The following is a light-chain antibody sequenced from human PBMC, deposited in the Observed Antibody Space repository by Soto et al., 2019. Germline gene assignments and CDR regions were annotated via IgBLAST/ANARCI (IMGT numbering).Light chain of an antibody. J-gene: IGKJ5*01. CDR2: TAS. CDR1: QNIGNY. Sequence: DIQMTQSPSSLSASVRDRAVITCRASQNIGNYLNWYQQTPGKAPRMLISTASSLQSGVPSRFSGSRAGTDFTLTISSLQAEDAATYYCQQGFSTPITFGRGTRLDIK. CDR3: QQGFSTPIT. V-gene: IGKV1-39*01.